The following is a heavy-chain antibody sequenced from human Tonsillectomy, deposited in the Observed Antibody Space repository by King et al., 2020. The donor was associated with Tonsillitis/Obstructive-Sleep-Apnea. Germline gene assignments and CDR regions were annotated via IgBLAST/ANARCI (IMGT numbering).Heavy chain of an antibody. CDR2: IYYSGST. Sequence: QLQESGPGLVKPSETLSLTCTVSGGSVSSSSYYWGWIRQPPGRGLEWIGSIYYSGSTYYNPSLESRVTISVDTSKNQFSLNLSSVTAADTAVYYCARHVDYTGANYYPMDVWGKGTTVTVAS. J-gene: IGHJ6*03. CDR3: ARHVDYTGANYYPMDV. V-gene: IGHV4-39*01. CDR1: GGSVSSSSYY. D-gene: IGHD4-11*01.